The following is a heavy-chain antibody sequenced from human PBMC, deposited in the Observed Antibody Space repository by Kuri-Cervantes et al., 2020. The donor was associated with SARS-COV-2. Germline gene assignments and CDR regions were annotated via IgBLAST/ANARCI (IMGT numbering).Heavy chain of an antibody. Sequence: VFLRLYCKGSGYSFTSYWIGWVRQMPGKGLEWMGIIYPGDSDTRYSPSFQGQVTISADKSISTAYLQWSSLKASDTAMYYCARSAAPNAFDIWGQGTMVTVSS. CDR3: ARSAAPNAFDI. D-gene: IGHD6-25*01. CDR1: GYSFTSYW. V-gene: IGHV5-51*01. J-gene: IGHJ3*02. CDR2: IYPGDSDT.